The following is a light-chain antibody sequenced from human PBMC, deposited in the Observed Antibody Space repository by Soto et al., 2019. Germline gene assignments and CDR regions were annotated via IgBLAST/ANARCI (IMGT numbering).Light chain of an antibody. CDR3: QQYNNWPPET. CDR2: GAS. V-gene: IGKV3-15*01. Sequence: EIVMTQSPATVSVSPGDRVTLSCRASRTVHSNVAWYQHKPGQAPRLLIYGASFRATGMPARFSGSGFGTEFTLTISSLQSEDFAVYYCQQYNNWPPETFGQGTKVDIK. CDR1: RTVHSN. J-gene: IGKJ2*01.